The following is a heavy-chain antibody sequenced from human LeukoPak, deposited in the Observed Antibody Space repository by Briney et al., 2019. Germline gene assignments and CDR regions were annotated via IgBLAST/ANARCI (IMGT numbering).Heavy chain of an antibody. J-gene: IGHJ4*02. Sequence: GGYLRLSCAASGFTFSSYSMNWVRQAPGKGLEWVSSISSSSSYIYYADSVKGRFTISRDNAKNSLYLQMNSLRAEDTAVYYCAIETPRHSYAYWGQGTLVTVSS. CDR2: ISSSSSYI. CDR1: GFTFSSYS. D-gene: IGHD5-18*01. V-gene: IGHV3-21*01. CDR3: AIETPRHSYAY.